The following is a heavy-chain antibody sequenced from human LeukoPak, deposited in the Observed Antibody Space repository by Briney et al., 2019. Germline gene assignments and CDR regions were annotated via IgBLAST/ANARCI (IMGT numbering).Heavy chain of an antibody. Sequence: GGSLRLSCAASGFTFSSYWMSWVRQAPGKGLEWVANIKQDGSEKYYVDSVKGRFTISRDNAKNSLYLQMNSLRAEDTAVYYCATTRNVPALDYWGQGTLVTVSS. CDR3: ATTRNVPALDY. J-gene: IGHJ4*02. D-gene: IGHD2-2*01. CDR1: GFTFSSYW. CDR2: IKQDGSEK. V-gene: IGHV3-7*03.